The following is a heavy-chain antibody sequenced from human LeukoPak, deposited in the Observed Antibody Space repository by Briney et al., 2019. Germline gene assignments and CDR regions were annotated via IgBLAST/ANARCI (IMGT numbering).Heavy chain of an antibody. CDR3: ARSMVLGGLDFRGLFDP. CDR1: GYSISSGYY. D-gene: IGHD2-8*01. CDR2: IYHSGST. J-gene: IGHJ5*02. V-gene: IGHV4-38-2*02. Sequence: SETLSLTCNVSGYSISSGYYWGWIRQPPGKGLEWIGSIYHSGSTYYNPSLKSRVTMSLDTSKNQVSLKLSSVTATDTALYYCARSMVLGGLDFRGLFDPWGQGTLVIVSS.